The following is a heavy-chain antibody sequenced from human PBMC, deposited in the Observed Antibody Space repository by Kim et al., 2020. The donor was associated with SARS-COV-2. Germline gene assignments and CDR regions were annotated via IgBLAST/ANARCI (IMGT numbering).Heavy chain of an antibody. D-gene: IGHD3-22*01. V-gene: IGHV1-69*01. J-gene: IGHJ3*02. Sequence: KFQGRVTITADESTSTAYMELSSLRSEDTAVDYCARDYYDSSGPGAFDIWGQGTMVTVSS. CDR3: ARDYYDSSGPGAFDI.